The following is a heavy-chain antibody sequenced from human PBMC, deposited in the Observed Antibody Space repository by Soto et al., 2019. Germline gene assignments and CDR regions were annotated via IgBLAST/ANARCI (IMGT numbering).Heavy chain of an antibody. D-gene: IGHD2-15*01. Sequence: PEGCLRRSGSAGGFSFSNYALRRVRQAPGKGLEWVAVMSYDGSNKYFADSVKGRFSFSRDNLKNRIYLQMNSLRADDTAVYYCPSFVVLRHYIYYGVEHWGPGRRFTV. CDR2: MSYDGSNK. J-gene: IGHJ6*02. CDR3: PSFVVLRHYIYYGVEH. CDR1: GFSFSNYA. V-gene: IGHV3-30-3*01.